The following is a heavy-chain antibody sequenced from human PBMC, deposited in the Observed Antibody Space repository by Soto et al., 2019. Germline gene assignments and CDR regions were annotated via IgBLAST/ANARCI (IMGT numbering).Heavy chain of an antibody. D-gene: IGHD6-13*01. V-gene: IGHV5-51*01. CDR2: IYPGDSDT. CDR3: ARTAAAGKYYYGVDV. CDR1: GYSFTSYW. J-gene: IGHJ6*02. Sequence: GESLKISCKGSGYSFTSYWIGWVRQMPGKGLEWMGIIYPGDSDTRYSPSFQGQVTISADKSISTAYLQWSSLKASDTAMYYCARTAAAGKYYYGVDVWGQGTTVTVSS.